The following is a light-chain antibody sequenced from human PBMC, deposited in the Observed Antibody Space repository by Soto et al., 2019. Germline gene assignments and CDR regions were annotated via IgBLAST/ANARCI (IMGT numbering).Light chain of an antibody. CDR3: QQYGSLVT. V-gene: IGKV3-20*01. J-gene: IGKJ5*01. Sequence: EIVLAQSPGTLSLSPGERATLSCRASQSVSSIYFAWYQQKPGQAPRLLVYGASTRATGIPDRFSGSGSGTDYTLTISRLEPEDFAVYYCQQYGSLVTFGQGTRLEIK. CDR1: QSVSSIY. CDR2: GAS.